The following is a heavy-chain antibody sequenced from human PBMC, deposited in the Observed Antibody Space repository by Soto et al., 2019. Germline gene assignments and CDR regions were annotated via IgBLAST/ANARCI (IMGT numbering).Heavy chain of an antibody. J-gene: IGHJ4*02. V-gene: IGHV3-64D*06. CDR3: VKPGSYSYYFDY. CDR1: GFTVSNSY. CDR2: ISSNGGST. D-gene: IGHD1-26*01. Sequence: GGSLRLSCAASGFTVSNSYMHWVRQAPGKGLEYVSAISSNGGSTYYADSVKGRFTISRDNSKNTLYLQMSSLRAEDTAVYYCVKPGSYSYYFDYWGQGTLVTVSS.